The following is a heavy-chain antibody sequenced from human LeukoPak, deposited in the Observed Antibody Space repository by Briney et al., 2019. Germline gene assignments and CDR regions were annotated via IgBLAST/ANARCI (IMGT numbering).Heavy chain of an antibody. CDR1: GGSFSGYY. V-gene: IGHV4-34*01. CDR2: INHSGST. Sequence: SETLSLTCAVYGGSFSGYYWSWIRQPPGKGLEWIGEINHSGSTNYNPSLKSRVTISVDTSKNRFSLKLSSVTAADTAVYYCARADTHSWYYYGSGSPPNWFDPWGQGTLVTVSS. D-gene: IGHD3-10*01. J-gene: IGHJ5*02. CDR3: ARADTHSWYYYGSGSPPNWFDP.